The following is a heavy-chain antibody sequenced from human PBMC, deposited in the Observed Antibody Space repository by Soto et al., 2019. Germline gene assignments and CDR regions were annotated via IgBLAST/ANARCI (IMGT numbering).Heavy chain of an antibody. CDR1: GYTFTSYG. J-gene: IGHJ4*02. V-gene: IGHV1-18*04. CDR2: ISAYNGNT. Sequence: QVQLVQSGAEVKKPGASVKVSCKASGYTFTSYGISWVRQAPGQGLEWMGWISAYNGNTNYAQKFQGRVTITADESTSTAYMELSSLRSEDTAVYYCAREVRDDSSGYPSDDYWGQGTLVTVSS. D-gene: IGHD3-22*01. CDR3: AREVRDDSSGYPSDDY.